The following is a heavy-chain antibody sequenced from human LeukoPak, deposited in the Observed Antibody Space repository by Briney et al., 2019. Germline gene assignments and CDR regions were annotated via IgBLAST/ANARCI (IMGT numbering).Heavy chain of an antibody. CDR2: IIPILGIA. V-gene: IGHV1-69*04. D-gene: IGHD3-10*01. J-gene: IGHJ5*02. CDR1: GGTFSSYA. Sequence: SVKVSCKASGGTFSSYAISWVRQAPGQGLEWMGRIIPILGIANYAQKFQGRVTITADKSTSTAYMELSSLRSEDTAVYYCATEGRATMVRGVRGWFDPWGQGTLVTVSS. CDR3: ATEGRATMVRGVRGWFDP.